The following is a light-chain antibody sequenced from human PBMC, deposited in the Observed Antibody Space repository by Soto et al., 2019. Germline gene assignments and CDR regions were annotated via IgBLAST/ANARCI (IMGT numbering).Light chain of an antibody. CDR1: IRDIGGYNF. Sequence: QSALTQPASVSGSPGQAITSSCTGTIRDIGGYNFISWYQHHPWKAPKLVIYDVKNRTSGISYRFSGSKSGNTAALTISGLQAEDEADYYCASYPRTTTLVFGGGTKLTVL. J-gene: IGLJ2*01. CDR2: DVK. V-gene: IGLV2-14*01. CDR3: ASYPRTTTLV.